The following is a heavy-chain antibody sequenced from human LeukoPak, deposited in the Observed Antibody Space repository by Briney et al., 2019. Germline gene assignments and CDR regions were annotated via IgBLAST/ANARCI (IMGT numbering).Heavy chain of an antibody. V-gene: IGHV1-69*02. CDR3: ARTFYSGYVGYFDY. CDR1: GYTFTGYY. Sequence: SVKVSCKTSGYTFTGYYMHWVRQAPGQGLEWMGRIIPILGIANYAQKFQGRVTITADKSTSTAYMELSSLRSEDTAVYYCARTFYSGYVGYFDYWGQGTLVTVSS. D-gene: IGHD5-12*01. CDR2: IIPILGIA. J-gene: IGHJ4*02.